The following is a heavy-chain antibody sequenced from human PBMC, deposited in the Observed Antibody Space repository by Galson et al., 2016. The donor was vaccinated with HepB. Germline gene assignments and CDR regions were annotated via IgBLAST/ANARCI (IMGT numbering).Heavy chain of an antibody. Sequence: FLRLSCAASGFTFSSYWMHWVRQVPGQGPVWVSRINSDGTNTHYAGSVKGRFTISRDNAKNTLYLQMTRLRVEETAVYYCARDVLLGHAFDIWGQGTMVTVSS. D-gene: IGHD2-8*02. CDR2: INSDGTNT. CDR1: GFTFSSYW. V-gene: IGHV3-74*01. CDR3: ARDVLLGHAFDI. J-gene: IGHJ3*02.